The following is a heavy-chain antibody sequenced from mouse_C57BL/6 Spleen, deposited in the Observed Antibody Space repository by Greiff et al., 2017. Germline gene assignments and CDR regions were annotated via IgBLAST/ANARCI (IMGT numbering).Heavy chain of an antibody. CDR1: GYTFTSYW. J-gene: IGHJ2*01. CDR2: IYPSDSET. Sequence: VQLQQPGAELVRPGSSVKLSCKASGYTFTSYWMDWVKQRPGQGLEWIGNIYPSDSETHYNQKFKDKATLTVDKSSSTAYMQLSSLTSEDSAVYYCARAYDGEYYFDYWGQGTTLTVSS. V-gene: IGHV1-61*01. CDR3: ARAYDGEYYFDY. D-gene: IGHD2-12*01.